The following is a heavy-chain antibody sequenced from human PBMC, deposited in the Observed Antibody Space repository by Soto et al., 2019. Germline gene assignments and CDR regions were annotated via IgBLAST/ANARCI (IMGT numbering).Heavy chain of an antibody. D-gene: IGHD1-1*01. CDR2: IWSDGNNR. CDR3: VRGDNWNDEASDY. V-gene: IGHV3-33*08. Sequence: GSLRLSCAASGFTFSTYSMYWVRQAPGKGLEWVAVIWSDGNNRYYADSVKGRFTISRGNSKNTLYLQMNSLRAEDTAVYYCVRGDNWNDEASDYWGQGTLVTVSS. CDR1: GFTFSTYS. J-gene: IGHJ4*02.